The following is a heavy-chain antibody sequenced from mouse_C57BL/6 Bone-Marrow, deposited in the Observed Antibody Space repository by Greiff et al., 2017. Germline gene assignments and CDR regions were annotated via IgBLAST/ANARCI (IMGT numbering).Heavy chain of an antibody. V-gene: IGHV3-6*01. J-gene: IGHJ4*01. CDR2: ISYDGSN. CDR1: GYSITSGYY. CDR3: ARDRRPYCYAKDY. Sequence: ESGPGLVKPSQSLSLTCSVTGYSITSGYYWNWLRQFPGNKLEWMGYISYDGSNNYHPSLKNRISITRDTSKNQFFLKLNSVTTEDTATYYCARDRRPYCYAKDYWGQGTSVTVSS.